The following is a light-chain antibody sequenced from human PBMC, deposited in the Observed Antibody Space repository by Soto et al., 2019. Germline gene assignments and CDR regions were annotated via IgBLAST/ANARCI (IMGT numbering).Light chain of an antibody. CDR2: GTS. CDR1: QSVSTN. CDR3: QQYGPSPLT. Sequence: EIVMTQSPVTLSVSPGERATLSFRASQSVSTNLAWYQQKPGQAPRLLIHGTSTRATGIPARFSGSGSGTDFTLTISRLEPENFAVYYCQQYGPSPLTFGGGTKVDIK. J-gene: IGKJ4*01. V-gene: IGKV3-15*01.